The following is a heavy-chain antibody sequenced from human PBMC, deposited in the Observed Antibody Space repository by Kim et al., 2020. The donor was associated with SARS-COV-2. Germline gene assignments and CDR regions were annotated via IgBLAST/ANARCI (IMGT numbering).Heavy chain of an antibody. CDR2: ISAYNGNT. V-gene: IGHV1-18*01. D-gene: IGHD5-18*01. CDR1: GYTFTSYG. Sequence: ASVKVSCKASGYTFTSYGISWVRQAPGQGLEWMGWISAYNGNTNYAQKLQGRVTMTTDTSTSTAYMELRSLRSDDTAVYYCARDQGGIQLWTNQGNDYWGQRTLVTVSS. CDR3: ARDQGGIQLWTNQGNDY. J-gene: IGHJ4*02.